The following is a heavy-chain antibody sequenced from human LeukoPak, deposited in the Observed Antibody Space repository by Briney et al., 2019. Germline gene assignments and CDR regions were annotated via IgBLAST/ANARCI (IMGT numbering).Heavy chain of an antibody. CDR3: AKNIVATWSGLGFDP. CDR2: IRYDGSNK. J-gene: IGHJ5*02. V-gene: IGHV3-30*02. CDR1: GLTVSSNY. Sequence: PGGSLRLSCAASGLTVSSNYMTWVRQAPGKGLGWVAFIRYDGSNKYYADSVKGRFTISRDNSKNTLYLQMNSLRAEDTAVYYCAKNIVATWSGLGFDPWGQGTLVTVSS. D-gene: IGHD5-12*01.